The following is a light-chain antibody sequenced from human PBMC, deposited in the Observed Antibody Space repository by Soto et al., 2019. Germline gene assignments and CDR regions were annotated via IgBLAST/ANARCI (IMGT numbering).Light chain of an antibody. V-gene: IGLV2-11*01. J-gene: IGLJ7*01. CDR1: SSDVGGYNY. Sequence: QSVLTQPSSVSGSPGQSVTISCTGTSSDVGGYNYVSWYQQHPGKVPKLMIFDVSKRPSGVPDRFSGSKSGNTASLTISGLQAEDEADYHCCSYAGSYILIFGGGTQLTVL. CDR3: CSYAGSYILI. CDR2: DVS.